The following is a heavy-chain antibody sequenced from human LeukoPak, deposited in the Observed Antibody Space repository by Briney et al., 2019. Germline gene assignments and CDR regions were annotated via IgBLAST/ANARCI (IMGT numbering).Heavy chain of an antibody. V-gene: IGHV1-69*13. Sequence: SVKVSCKASGGTFSSYAISWVRQAPGQGLEWMGGIIPIFGTANYAQKFQGRVTITADESTSTAYMELSSLRSEDTAVYYCATGVVGATGFDAFDIWGQGTMVTVSS. J-gene: IGHJ3*02. CDR2: IIPIFGTA. CDR1: GGTFSSYA. CDR3: ATGVVGATGFDAFDI. D-gene: IGHD1-26*01.